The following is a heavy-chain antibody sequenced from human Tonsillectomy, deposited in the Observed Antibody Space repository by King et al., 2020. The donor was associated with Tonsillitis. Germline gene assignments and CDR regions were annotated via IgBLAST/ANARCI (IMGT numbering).Heavy chain of an antibody. Sequence: QLQESGPGLVKPSQTLSLTCTVSGGSINSGSYSRGWIRQPAGRGLEWIGRMYTSGSANYNPSLKNRATLSVDTSKNQFSLKLRSGTAADTAIYYCASRASTDYWGQGVLVTVSS. V-gene: IGHV4-61*02. CDR1: GGSINSGSYS. CDR2: MYTSGSA. CDR3: ASRASTDY. D-gene: IGHD2-21*01. J-gene: IGHJ4*02.